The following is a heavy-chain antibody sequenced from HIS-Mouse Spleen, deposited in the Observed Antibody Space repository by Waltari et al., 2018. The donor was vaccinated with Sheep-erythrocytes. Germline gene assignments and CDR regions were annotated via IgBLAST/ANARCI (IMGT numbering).Heavy chain of an antibody. CDR1: GGSFSGYY. D-gene: IGHD3-22*01. CDR2: INHSGST. Sequence: QVQLQQWGAGLLKPSETLSLTCAVYGGSFSGYYWTWIRPPPWQGLKWIGEINHSGSTNYNPSLKSRVTISVDTSKNQFSLKLSSVTAADTAVYYCARSITMIVVVIKTNWFDPWGQGTLVTVSS. V-gene: IGHV4-34*01. J-gene: IGHJ5*02. CDR3: ARSITMIVVVIKTNWFDP.